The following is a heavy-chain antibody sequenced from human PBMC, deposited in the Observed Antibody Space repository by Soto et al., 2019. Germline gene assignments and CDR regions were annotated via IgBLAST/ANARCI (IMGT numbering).Heavy chain of an antibody. CDR2: LYDTGST. V-gene: IGHV4-59*08. J-gene: IGHJ5*02. CDR3: ARLGYCSTGVCYRT. Sequence: QVQLQESGPGLMKPSETLSLTCSVSGGSISTYHWAWTRQSPERGLEWIGILYDTGSTTYNPSPKSRLSISVDRSKNYFSLKLTSVTAADTAVYYCARLGYCSTGVCYRTWGQGTLVTVSS. CDR1: GGSISTYH. D-gene: IGHD2-8*01.